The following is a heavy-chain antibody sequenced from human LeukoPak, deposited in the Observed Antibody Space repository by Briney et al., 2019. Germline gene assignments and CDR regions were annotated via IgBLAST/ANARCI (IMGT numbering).Heavy chain of an antibody. CDR3: ARDLLPAAGEYYFDS. V-gene: IGHV3-30-3*01. J-gene: IGHJ4*02. D-gene: IGHD2-2*01. CDR1: GFTFTTYA. CDR2: ISDDGGTK. Sequence: GGSLRLSCAASGFTFTTYAIHWVRQAPGKGLGWVAVISDDGGTKFYADSVRGRFTISRDNSKNILYLQMNSLGAEDTAVYYCARDLLPAAGEYYFDSWGRGTLVTVSS.